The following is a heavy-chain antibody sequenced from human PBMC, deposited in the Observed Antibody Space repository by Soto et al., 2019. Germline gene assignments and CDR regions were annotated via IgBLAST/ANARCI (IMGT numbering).Heavy chain of an antibody. J-gene: IGHJ5*02. CDR3: ARRGVGVAAAGFDP. D-gene: IGHD6-13*01. Sequence: QVQLQESGPGLVKPSETLSLTCTVSGGSISSYYWSWIRQPPGKGLEWVGYIYYSWSTNYNPSLMNRVAISVDPSETPFSLKVSSVTAADTAVYYCARRGVGVAAAGFDPWGQGTLVTVSS. V-gene: IGHV4-59*08. CDR1: GGSISSYY. CDR2: IYYSWST.